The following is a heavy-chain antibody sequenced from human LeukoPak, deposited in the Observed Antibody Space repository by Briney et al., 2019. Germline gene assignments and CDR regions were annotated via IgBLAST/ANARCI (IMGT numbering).Heavy chain of an antibody. J-gene: IGHJ4*02. CDR2: ICYSGST. CDR1: GGSISSSSYY. V-gene: IGHV4-39*01. CDR3: ARRDQSDY. Sequence: SETLSLTCTVSGGSISSSSYYWGWIRQPPGKGLEWIGSICYSGSTYYNPSLKSRVTISVDTSKNQFSLKLSSVTAADTAVYYCARRDQSDYWGQGTLVTVSS.